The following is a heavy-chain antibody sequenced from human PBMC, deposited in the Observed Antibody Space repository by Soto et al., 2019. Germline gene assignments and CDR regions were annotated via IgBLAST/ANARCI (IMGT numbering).Heavy chain of an antibody. CDR3: AREDFTIFGVVTPTYYYYGMDV. D-gene: IGHD3-3*01. V-gene: IGHV1-69*13. J-gene: IGHJ6*02. Sequence: GASVKVSCKASGGTFSSHAISWVRQAPGQGLEWVGGIIPIFGTANYAQKFQGRVTITADESTSTAYMELSSLRSEDTAVYYCAREDFTIFGVVTPTYYYYGMDVWGQGTTVTVSS. CDR2: IIPIFGTA. CDR1: GGTFSSHA.